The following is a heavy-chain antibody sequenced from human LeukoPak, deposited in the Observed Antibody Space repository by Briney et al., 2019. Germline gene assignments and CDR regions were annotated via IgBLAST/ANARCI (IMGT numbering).Heavy chain of an antibody. D-gene: IGHD1-1*01. V-gene: IGHV3-23*01. Sequence: GGSLRLSCEASGFTFINYAMNWVRQAPGKGLKWVSGISGSGGSTYSADSVKGRFTIFRDNSKNTLYLQMSSLRAEDTAVYYCAKDASNYFWYFDLWGRGTLVTVSS. CDR2: ISGSGGST. CDR1: GFTFINYA. J-gene: IGHJ2*01. CDR3: AKDASNYFWYFDL.